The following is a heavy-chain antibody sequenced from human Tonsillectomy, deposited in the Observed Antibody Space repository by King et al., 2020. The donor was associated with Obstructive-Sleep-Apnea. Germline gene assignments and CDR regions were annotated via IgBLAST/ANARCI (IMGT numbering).Heavy chain of an antibody. CDR3: ARDSGSGITVAATDY. V-gene: IGHV3-21*01. J-gene: IGHJ4*02. CDR2: ISSSSSYI. D-gene: IGHD6-19*01. Sequence: EVQLVESGGGLVKPGGSLRLSCAASGFTFSSYSLNWVRQAPGKGLEWVSSISSSSSYIYYADSVKGRFTISRENSKNSLYLQMNSLTAEDTAVYYCARDSGSGITVAATDYWGQGTLVTVSS. CDR1: GFTFSSYS.